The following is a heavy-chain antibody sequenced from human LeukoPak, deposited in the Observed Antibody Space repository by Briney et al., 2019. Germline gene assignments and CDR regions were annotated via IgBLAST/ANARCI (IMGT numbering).Heavy chain of an antibody. CDR2: IYYTGST. J-gene: IGHJ4*02. CDR1: GGSISSGNYY. Sequence: PSETLSLTCTVSGGSISSGNYYWGWIRQPPGKGLEWIGTIYYTGSTYYNPYLKSRVTISVDTSNNQFSLKLSSVTAADTAVYYCARQIVGATMARVDYWGQGTLVPVSS. CDR3: ARQIVGATMARVDY. D-gene: IGHD1-26*01. V-gene: IGHV4-39*01.